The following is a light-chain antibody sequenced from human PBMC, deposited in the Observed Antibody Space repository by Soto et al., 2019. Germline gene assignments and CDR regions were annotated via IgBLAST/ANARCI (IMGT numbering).Light chain of an antibody. CDR1: QDVSRY. J-gene: IGKJ3*01. V-gene: IGKV1-9*01. CDR2: GAS. Sequence: QLTQSPSSLSASVGDRVTITCRASQDVSRYLAWYQQKAGKAPKLLIYGASTLQSGVPPRFSGFGSGTEFTLTIGTLQPDDFATYHCQQLQRTPFTFGPGT. CDR3: QQLQRTPFT.